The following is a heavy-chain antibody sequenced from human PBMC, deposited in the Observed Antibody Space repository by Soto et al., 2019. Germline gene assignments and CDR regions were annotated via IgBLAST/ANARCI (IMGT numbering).Heavy chain of an antibody. D-gene: IGHD3-22*01. Sequence: PGGSLRLSCAASGFTFSDYYMSWIRQAPGKGLDWVSYISSSSSYTNYADSVKGRFTISRDNAKNSLYLQMNSLRAEDTAVYYCARDNYDSSGYYPTVAWFDPWGQGTLVTVSS. CDR2: ISSSSSYT. CDR1: GFTFSDYY. J-gene: IGHJ5*02. V-gene: IGHV3-11*06. CDR3: ARDNYDSSGYYPTVAWFDP.